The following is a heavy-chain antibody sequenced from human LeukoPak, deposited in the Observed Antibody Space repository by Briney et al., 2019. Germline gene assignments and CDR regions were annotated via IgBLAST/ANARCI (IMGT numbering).Heavy chain of an antibody. Sequence: GGSLRLSCAASGFTFSSYSMNWVRQAPGKGLEWVSSISSSNTTMYNADSVKGRFTISRDNAKNSLYPQMNSLRAEDTAVYYCTRRGDIAAAGPYYFDYWGQGTLVTVSS. CDR1: GFTFSSYS. CDR3: TRRGDIAAAGPYYFDY. CDR2: ISSSNTTM. D-gene: IGHD6-13*01. J-gene: IGHJ4*02. V-gene: IGHV3-21*04.